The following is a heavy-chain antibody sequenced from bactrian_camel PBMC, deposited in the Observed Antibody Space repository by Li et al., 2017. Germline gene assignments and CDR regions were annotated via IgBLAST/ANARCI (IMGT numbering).Heavy chain of an antibody. D-gene: IGHD6*01. Sequence: VQLVESGGGLVQPGESLRLSCAASGFTFSNFWMYWVRQAPGKGLEWVSTINSAGGSTYYADSVKGRSTISRDTAKNTVFLQLNSLKTEDTAMYYCARTRWGNSWYFDYWGQGTQVTVS. V-gene: IGHV3S1*01. CDR2: INSAGGST. CDR1: GFTFSNFW. J-gene: IGHJ4*01. CDR3: ARTRWGNSWYFDY.